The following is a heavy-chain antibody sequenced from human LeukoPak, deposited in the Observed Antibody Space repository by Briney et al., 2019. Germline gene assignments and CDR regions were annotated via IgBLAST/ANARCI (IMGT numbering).Heavy chain of an antibody. J-gene: IGHJ4*02. CDR1: GDSVTNTRYY. CDR3: ARESSVTATY. D-gene: IGHD2-15*01. Sequence: SETLSLTYTVSGDSVTNTRYYWGWIRQPPGKGLEWIGTIYYTGDTYYNPSLKSRVTISVDTSNDQFSLELTSVTAADTAVYYCARESSVTATYWGQGTLVIVSS. CDR2: IYYTGDT. V-gene: IGHV4-39*07.